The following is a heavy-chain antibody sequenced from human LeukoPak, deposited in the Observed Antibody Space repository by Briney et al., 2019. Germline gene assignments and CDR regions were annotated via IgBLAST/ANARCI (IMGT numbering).Heavy chain of an antibody. J-gene: IGHJ4*02. V-gene: IGHV3-66*01. CDR2: LYGGGNT. D-gene: IGHD1-1*01. CDR3: KSGGAAPGSFDY. CDR1: GFIVSGNY. Sequence: GGSLRLSCAASGFIVSGNYMTWVRQAPGKGLEWVSTLYGGGNTYYADSVKGRFTISRDNSKNTLYLQMNSLRAEDTAVYYCKSGGAAPGSFDYWGQGTLVTVSP.